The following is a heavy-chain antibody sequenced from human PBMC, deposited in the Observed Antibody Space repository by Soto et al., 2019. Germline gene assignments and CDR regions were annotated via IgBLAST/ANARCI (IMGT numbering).Heavy chain of an antibody. V-gene: IGHV3-23*01. CDR2: ISGSGGST. J-gene: IGHJ4*02. CDR1: GFTFSSYA. Sequence: GGSLRLACAASGFTFSSYAMSWVRQAPGKGLEWVSAISGSGGSTYYADSVKGRFTISRDNSKNTLYLQMNSLRAEDTAVYYCAKSWYRRGYIGQPGDYWGQGTLVTVSS. CDR3: AKSWYRRGYIGQPGDY. D-gene: IGHD5-12*01.